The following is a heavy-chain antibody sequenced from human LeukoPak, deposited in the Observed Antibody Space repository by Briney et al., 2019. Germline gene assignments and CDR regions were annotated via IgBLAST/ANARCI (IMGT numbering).Heavy chain of an antibody. J-gene: IGHJ3*02. Sequence: PGGSLRLSCAASGFTPRSYWMSWVRHAPGKGLEWVANIKEDGSEKYFVASVEGRFTISRDNAKYSLYLHMNSLTAEETAMCYCARDWVAGVPFDAFDIWGQGRMVSVSS. D-gene: IGHD3-10*01. V-gene: IGHV3-7*01. CDR1: GFTPRSYW. CDR3: ARDWVAGVPFDAFDI. CDR2: IKEDGSEK.